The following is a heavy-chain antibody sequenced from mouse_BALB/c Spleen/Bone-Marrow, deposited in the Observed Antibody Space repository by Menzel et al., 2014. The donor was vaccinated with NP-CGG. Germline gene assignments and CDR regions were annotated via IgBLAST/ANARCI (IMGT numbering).Heavy chain of an antibody. D-gene: IGHD3-1*01. CDR2: IYPGDGDT. Sequence: VQLQESGAELVRPGSSVKISCKASGYAFSTYWMNWVKPRPGQGLEWIGQIYPGDGDTNYNEKFKGKATLTADKSSSTASIQLSSLTSEDSAVYFCARVGFSFDYWGQGTTLTVSS. CDR1: GYAFSTYW. V-gene: IGHV1-80*01. J-gene: IGHJ2*01. CDR3: ARVGFSFDY.